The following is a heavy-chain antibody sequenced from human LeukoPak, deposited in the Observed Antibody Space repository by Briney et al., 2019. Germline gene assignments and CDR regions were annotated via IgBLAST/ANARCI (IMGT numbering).Heavy chain of an antibody. V-gene: IGHV3-30*18. Sequence: PGGSLRLSCATSGFTFSNYGMHWVRQAPGKGLEWVAVISYDGSNKYYADSVKGRFTISRDNSKNTLYLQMNSLRAEDTAVYYCAKGQITMVRGVRSDYWGQGTLVTVSS. D-gene: IGHD3-10*01. CDR3: AKGQITMVRGVRSDY. CDR1: GFTFSNYG. J-gene: IGHJ4*02. CDR2: ISYDGSNK.